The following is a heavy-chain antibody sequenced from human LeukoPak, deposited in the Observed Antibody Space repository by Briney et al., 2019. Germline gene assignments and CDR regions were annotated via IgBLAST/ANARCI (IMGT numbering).Heavy chain of an antibody. CDR2: TYYRSKWYN. V-gene: IGHV6-1*01. J-gene: IGHJ4*02. D-gene: IGHD1-26*01. CDR1: GDSVSSNSAA. Sequence: SQTLSLTCAISGDSVSSNSAAWNWIRQSPSRGLEWLGRTYYRSKWYNDYAVSVKSRITINPDTSKNQFSLQLNSVTPEDTAVYYCARERREWWELPIRYYFDYWGQGTLVTVSS. CDR3: ARERREWWELPIRYYFDY.